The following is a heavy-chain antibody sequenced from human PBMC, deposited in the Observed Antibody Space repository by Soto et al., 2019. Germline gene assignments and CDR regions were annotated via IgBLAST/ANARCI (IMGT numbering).Heavy chain of an antibody. CDR1: GFPFSTYG. D-gene: IGHD3-16*01. J-gene: IGHJ6*03. Sequence: DVQLLESGGGLVQRGGSRRLPCAASGFPFSTYGMTWVRQAPGKGLEWVSYGGSGGSTYYADSVKGRFTISRDNSKNTLYLQMNSLRAEDTAVYYCVKFRGRAYHYYYMDVWGNGTTVTVSS. CDR2: GGSGGST. CDR3: VKFRGRAYHYYYMDV. V-gene: IGHV3-23*01.